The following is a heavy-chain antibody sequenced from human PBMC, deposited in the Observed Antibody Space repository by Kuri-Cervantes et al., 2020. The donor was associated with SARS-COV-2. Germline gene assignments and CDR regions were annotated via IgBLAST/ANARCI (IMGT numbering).Heavy chain of an antibody. J-gene: IGHJ4*02. V-gene: IGHV4-61*01. Sequence: ESLKISCTVSGDSVDSSTKYWTWLRQPPGKELEWIGYVSYSGTTNYNPFLKSRVTRSLDTSNYQFSLKLNSVNAADTAVYYCARDYPPPEMPFYAYVFDSWGQGTLVTVSS. CDR3: ARDYPPPEMPFYAYVFDS. CDR2: VSYSGTT. D-gene: IGHD2/OR15-2a*01. CDR1: GDSVDSSTKY.